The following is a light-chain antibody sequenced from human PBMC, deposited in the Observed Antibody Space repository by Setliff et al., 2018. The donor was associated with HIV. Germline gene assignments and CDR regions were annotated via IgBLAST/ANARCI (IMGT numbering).Light chain of an antibody. CDR3: QQYGSSPRIT. Sequence: EIVLTQSPGTLSLSPGERVTLSCRASQSVSSGYLAWYQQKPGQAPRLLIYAASTRAPGIPDRFSGSGSGTDFTLTISRLEPEDFAMYYCQQYGSSPRITFGQGTRLEIK. CDR1: QSVSSGY. V-gene: IGKV3-20*01. J-gene: IGKJ5*01. CDR2: AAS.